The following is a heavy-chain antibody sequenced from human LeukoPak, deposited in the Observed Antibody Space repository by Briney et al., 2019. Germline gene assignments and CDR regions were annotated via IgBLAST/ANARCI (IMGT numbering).Heavy chain of an antibody. CDR3: AAQNRQYGLDV. CDR1: GYSISSGYY. Sequence: SETLSLTCTVSGYSISSGYYWGWIRQPPGEGLEWIGSIYYSGSTYYNPSLKSRVTISVDTSKNQFSLKLSSVTAADTAVYYCAAQNRQYGLDVWGKGTTVTVSS. D-gene: IGHD1-14*01. J-gene: IGHJ6*04. CDR2: IYYSGST. V-gene: IGHV4-38-2*02.